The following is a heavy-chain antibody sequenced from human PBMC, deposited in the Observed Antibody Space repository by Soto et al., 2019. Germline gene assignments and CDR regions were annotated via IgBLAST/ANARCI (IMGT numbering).Heavy chain of an antibody. Sequence: GASVKVSCKVSGYTLTELSMHWVRQAPGKGLEWMGGFDPEDGETIYAQKFQGRVTMTEDTSTDTAYMELSSLRSEDMAVYYCATAYYYDSSGPCFDYWGQGTLVTVS. CDR3: ATAYYYDSSGPCFDY. V-gene: IGHV1-24*01. CDR2: FDPEDGET. CDR1: GYTLTELS. D-gene: IGHD3-22*01. J-gene: IGHJ4*02.